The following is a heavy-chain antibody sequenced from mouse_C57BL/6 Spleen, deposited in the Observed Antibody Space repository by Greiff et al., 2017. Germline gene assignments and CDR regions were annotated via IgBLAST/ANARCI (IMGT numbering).Heavy chain of an antibody. D-gene: IGHD1-1*01. CDR3: ARGYYGSSYAMDY. Sequence: QVQLQQPGAELVKPGASVKLSCKASGYTFTSYWMHWVKQRPGRGLEWIGRIDPNSGGTKYNEKFKSKATLTVDKPSSTAYNQLSSLTSEDSAVYYCARGYYGSSYAMDYWGQGTSVTVSS. CDR2: IDPNSGGT. J-gene: IGHJ4*01. V-gene: IGHV1-72*01. CDR1: GYTFTSYW.